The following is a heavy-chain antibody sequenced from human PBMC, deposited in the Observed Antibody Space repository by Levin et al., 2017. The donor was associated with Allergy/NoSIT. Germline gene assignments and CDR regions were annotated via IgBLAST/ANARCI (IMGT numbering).Heavy chain of an antibody. Sequence: SQTLSLTCAVYGGSFSGSSWTWIRQPPGKGLEWIGEVNHSGSTYYNPSLKSRVTISMDTSKNQFSLSLRSVTATAPAVYYCARGVGIGVLPGAVEDLYFDYWGQGALVTVSS. D-gene: IGHD1-26*01. V-gene: IGHV4-34*01. J-gene: IGHJ4*02. CDR3: ARGVGIGVLPGAVEDLYFDY. CDR1: GGSFSGSS. CDR2: VNHSGST.